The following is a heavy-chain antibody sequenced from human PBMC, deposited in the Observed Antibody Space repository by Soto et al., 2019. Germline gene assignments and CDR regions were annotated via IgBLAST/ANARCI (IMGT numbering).Heavy chain of an antibody. Sequence: PSETLSLTCTVSGGSISSGGYYWSWIRQHPGKGLEWIGYIYYSGSTYYNPSLKSRVTISVDTSKNQFSLKLSSVAAADTAVYYCARASMRYFFDPWGQGTLVTVSS. CDR3: ARASMRYFFDP. J-gene: IGHJ5*02. D-gene: IGHD3-9*01. CDR2: IYYSGST. CDR1: GGSISSGGYY. V-gene: IGHV4-31*03.